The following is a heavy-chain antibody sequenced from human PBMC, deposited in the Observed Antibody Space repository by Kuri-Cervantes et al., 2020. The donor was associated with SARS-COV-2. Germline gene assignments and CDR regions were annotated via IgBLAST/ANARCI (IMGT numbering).Heavy chain of an antibody. CDR2: ISGSGGST. J-gene: IGHJ3*02. D-gene: IGHD3-22*01. V-gene: IGHV3-23*01. CDR3: AKDSGYYDSSGYPLDASDI. CDR1: GFTFSSYA. Sequence: GGSLRLSCAASGFTFSSYAMSWVRQAPGKGLEWVSAISGSGGSTYYADSVKGRFTISRDNSKNTLYLQMNSLRAKDTAVYYCAKDSGYYDSSGYPLDASDIWGQGTMVTVSS.